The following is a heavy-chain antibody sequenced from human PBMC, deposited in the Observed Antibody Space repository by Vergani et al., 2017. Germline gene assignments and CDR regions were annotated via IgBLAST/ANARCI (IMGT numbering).Heavy chain of an antibody. D-gene: IGHD5-24*01. CDR1: GFTFSGSA. V-gene: IGHV3-73*02. Sequence: EVQLVESGGGLVQPGGSLKLSCAASGFTFSGSAMHWVRQASGKGLEWVGRIRSKANSYATAYAASVKGRFTISRDDSKNTAYLQMNSLKTEDTAVYYCARETRDTPSSLDYWGQGTLVTVSS. CDR2: IRSKANSYAT. J-gene: IGHJ4*02. CDR3: ARETRDTPSSLDY.